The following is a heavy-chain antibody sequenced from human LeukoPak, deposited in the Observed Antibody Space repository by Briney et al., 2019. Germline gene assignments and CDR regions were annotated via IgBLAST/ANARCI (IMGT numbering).Heavy chain of an antibody. J-gene: IGHJ4*02. CDR1: GYTFTGNY. CDR2: INPNSGGT. CDR3: ARVDYYGSSGQADYFDY. V-gene: IGHV1-2*02. Sequence: DSVKVSCKASGYTFTGNYMHWVRQAPGQGLEWMGWINPNSGGTNYAQKFQGRVTMTRDTSISTAYMELSRLRSDDTAVYYCARVDYYGSSGQADYFDYWGQGTLVTVSS. D-gene: IGHD3-22*01.